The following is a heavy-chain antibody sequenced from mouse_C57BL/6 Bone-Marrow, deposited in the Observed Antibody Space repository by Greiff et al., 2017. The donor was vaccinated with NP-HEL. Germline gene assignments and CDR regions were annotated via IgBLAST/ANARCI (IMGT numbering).Heavy chain of an antibody. CDR3: ARHVPAWFAY. Sequence: EVQVVESGGDLVKPGGSLKLSCAASGFTFSSYGMSWVRQTPDKRLEWVATISSGGSYTYYPDSVKGRFTISRDNAKNTLYLQMSSLKSEDTAMYYCARHVPAWFAYWGQGTLVTVSA. CDR1: GFTFSSYG. V-gene: IGHV5-6*01. CDR2: ISSGGSYT. J-gene: IGHJ3*01.